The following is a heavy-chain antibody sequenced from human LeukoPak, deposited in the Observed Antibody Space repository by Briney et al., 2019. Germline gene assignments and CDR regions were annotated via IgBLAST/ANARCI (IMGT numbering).Heavy chain of an antibody. V-gene: IGHV1-69*13. CDR3: ARGAVGYGDSYNYYNMDV. Sequence: ASVKVSCKASGGTFSSSAISWVRQAPGQGLEWMRGIIPIFGTADYAQKFQGRATITADESTSTAYMEVSSLRSEDTAAYYCARGAVGYGDSYNYYNMDVWGQGTTVTVSS. J-gene: IGHJ6*02. CDR2: IIPIFGTA. D-gene: IGHD4-17*01. CDR1: GGTFSSSA.